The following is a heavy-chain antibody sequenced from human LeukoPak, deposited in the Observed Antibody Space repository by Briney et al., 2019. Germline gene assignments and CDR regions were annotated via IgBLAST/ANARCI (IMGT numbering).Heavy chain of an antibody. Sequence: QSGGSLRLSCAASGFTIGPYAMYWVRQGPGRGLEWVSVIKADGSGTFYADSVRGRFTTSRDNSKNPLYLQMNSLTSEDTALYYCATWAFYHNLDVWGQGTTVIVSS. CDR1: GFTIGPYA. V-gene: IGHV3-43*02. J-gene: IGHJ6*02. CDR2: IKADGSGT. D-gene: IGHD2/OR15-2a*01. CDR3: ATWAFYHNLDV.